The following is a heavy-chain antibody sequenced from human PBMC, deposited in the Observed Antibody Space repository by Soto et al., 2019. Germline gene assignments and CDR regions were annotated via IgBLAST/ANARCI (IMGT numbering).Heavy chain of an antibody. Sequence: EVQVLESGGGLVQPGGSLRLSCAASGFTFSSYAMSWVRQAPGKELEWVSGVSASGSITSYADSAKGRFTISRDNAKNTMFLQMNSLRAEDTAVYFCAKGDCSGGRCYRGFDYWGQGTLVTVSS. CDR1: GFTFSSYA. CDR3: AKGDCSGGRCYRGFDY. CDR2: VSASGSIT. J-gene: IGHJ4*02. D-gene: IGHD2-15*01. V-gene: IGHV3-23*01.